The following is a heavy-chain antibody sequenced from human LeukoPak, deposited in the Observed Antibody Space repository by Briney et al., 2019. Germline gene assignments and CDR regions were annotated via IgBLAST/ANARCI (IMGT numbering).Heavy chain of an antibody. Sequence: GASVKVSCKASGYIFTGYYMIWVRQAPGHGLEWMGWINPNSGDTNFAQKFQGRVTMTSDTSISTAYMELSRLSSDDTAVYYCARDSHRGYAFDIWGQGTTVTVSS. CDR2: INPNSGDT. CDR3: ARDSHRGYAFDI. J-gene: IGHJ3*02. D-gene: IGHD1-1*01. CDR1: GYIFTGYY. V-gene: IGHV1-2*02.